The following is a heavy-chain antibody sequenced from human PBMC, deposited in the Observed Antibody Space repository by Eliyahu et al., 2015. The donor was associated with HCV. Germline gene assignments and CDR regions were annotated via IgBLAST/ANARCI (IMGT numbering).Heavy chain of an antibody. CDR1: GFXFSSYS. J-gene: IGHJ4*02. CDR3: ASGSGIAGGDFDY. D-gene: IGHD6-13*01. V-gene: IGHV3-21*01. Sequence: EVQLVESGGGLVKPGGSLRLSCAASGFXFSSYSMNWVRQAPGKGLEWVSSISSSSSYIYYADSVKGRFTISRDNAKNSLYLQMNSLRAEDTAVYYCASGSGIAGGDFDYWGQGTLVTVSS. CDR2: ISSSSSYI.